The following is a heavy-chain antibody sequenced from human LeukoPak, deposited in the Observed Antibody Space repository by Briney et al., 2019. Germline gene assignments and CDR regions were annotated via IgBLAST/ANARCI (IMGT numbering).Heavy chain of an antibody. CDR2: ISSSSHI. Sequence: GGSLRLSCAASGFTFSSYSMNWVRQAPGKGLEWVSSISSSSHIYYANSVKGRFTISRDNAKNSLYLQMNSLRAEDTAVYYCAGDFTILDYWGQGTLVTVSS. D-gene: IGHD3-10*01. CDR1: GFTFSSYS. CDR3: AGDFTILDY. V-gene: IGHV3-21*01. J-gene: IGHJ4*02.